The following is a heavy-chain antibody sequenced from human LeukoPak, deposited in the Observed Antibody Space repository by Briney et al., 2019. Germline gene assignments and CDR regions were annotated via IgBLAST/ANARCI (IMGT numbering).Heavy chain of an antibody. V-gene: IGHV1-46*01. CDR3: ARDMGRVVITYDAFDI. Sequence: GASVKVSCKASGYTFTSYYMHWVRQAPGQGLEWMGIINPSGGSSSYAQKFQGRVTMTRDTSTSTVYMELSSLRSEDTAVYYCARDMGRVVITYDAFDIWGQGTMVTVSS. J-gene: IGHJ3*02. CDR2: INPSGGSS. CDR1: GYTFTSYY. D-gene: IGHD3-22*01.